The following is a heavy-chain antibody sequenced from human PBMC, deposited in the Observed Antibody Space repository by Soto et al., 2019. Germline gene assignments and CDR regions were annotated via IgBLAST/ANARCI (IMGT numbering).Heavy chain of an antibody. V-gene: IGHV3-23*01. CDR1: GYTFSSYA. J-gene: IGHJ4*02. CDR2: ISGSGGST. Sequence: GGSLRLSCAASGYTFSSYAMSWVRQAPGKGLEWVSAISGSGGSTYYADSVKGRFTISRDNSKNTLYLQMNSLRAEDTAVYYCAKDLAVAGPGYYLDYWGQGTLVTVSS. D-gene: IGHD6-19*01. CDR3: AKDLAVAGPGYYLDY.